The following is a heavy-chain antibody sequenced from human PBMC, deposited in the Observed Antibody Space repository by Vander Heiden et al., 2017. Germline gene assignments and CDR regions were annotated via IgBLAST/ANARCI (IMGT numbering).Heavy chain of an antibody. CDR1: VFTFSNYE. CDR3: ARDPGRKGRVPFAFDI. J-gene: IGHJ3*02. Sequence: EVQLVESGGGLVQPGGSLRLSCATSVFTFSNYEMNWVRQAPGKGLEWVSYSSTSGRTTYYADSVKGRFTISRDNAQNSLFLQMNSLRAEDTALYYCARDPGRKGRVPFAFDIWGQGTMVTVSS. CDR2: SSTSGRTT. V-gene: IGHV3-48*03. D-gene: IGHD3-16*01.